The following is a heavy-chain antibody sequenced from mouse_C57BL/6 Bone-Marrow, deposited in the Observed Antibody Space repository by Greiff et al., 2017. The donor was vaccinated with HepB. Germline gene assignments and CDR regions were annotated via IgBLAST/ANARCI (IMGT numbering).Heavy chain of an antibody. CDR3: ARAGGSDLLWYFDY. J-gene: IGHJ2*01. D-gene: IGHD2-1*01. CDR2: TFYSGIT. Sequence: EVQRVESGPSLVRPSQTLSLTCTVTGFSINSDCYWIWIRQFPGNKLEYIGYTFYSGITYYNPSLESRTYITRDTSKNQFSLKLSSVTTEDTATYYCARAGGSDLLWYFDYWGQGTTLTVSS. V-gene: IGHV3-3*01. CDR1: GFSINSDCY.